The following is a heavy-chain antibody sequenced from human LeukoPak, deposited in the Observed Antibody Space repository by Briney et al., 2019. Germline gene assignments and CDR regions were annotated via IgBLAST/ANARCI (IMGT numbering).Heavy chain of an antibody. V-gene: IGHV3-23*01. CDR3: AKDDAWLRFGE. J-gene: IGHJ4*02. D-gene: IGHD3-10*01. CDR2: ISPSGDFT. CDR1: GFTFSNHG. Sequence: GGSLRLSCAASGFTFSNHGMNWVRQAPGKGLEWVSVISPSGDFTYYADSVKGRFTISIDNSKNTLYLEVNSLSAEDTAVYNCAKDDAWLRFGEWSQGTLVTVSS.